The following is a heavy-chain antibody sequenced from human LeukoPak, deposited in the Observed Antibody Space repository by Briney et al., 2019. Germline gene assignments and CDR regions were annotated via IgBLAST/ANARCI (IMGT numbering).Heavy chain of an antibody. V-gene: IGHV4-59*01. J-gene: IGHJ4*02. Sequence: PSETLSLTCTFSGGSFSPAHWSWIRQPPGKGLEWIGVICDNGNTDYNPSLKSRVTISVDTSKSQFSLKLSSLAAADTAVYYCARGVTMIVVGHQARFDYWGQGTLVTVSS. CDR1: GGSFSPAH. CDR3: ARGVTMIVVGHQARFDY. CDR2: ICDNGNT. D-gene: IGHD3-22*01.